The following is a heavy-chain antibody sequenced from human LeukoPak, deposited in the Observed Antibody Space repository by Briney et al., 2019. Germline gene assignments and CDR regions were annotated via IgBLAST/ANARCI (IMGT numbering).Heavy chain of an antibody. CDR3: AKRGYYYDSSGYYHFDY. J-gene: IGHJ4*02. CDR2: ISGSGGST. Sequence: GGPMRLSCAASGFTFSSYIMSWVRQATGKGLEWVSGISGSGGSTSYADSVKGRFTISRDKSKNTLYLQMNSLRAEDTAVYYCAKRGYYYDSSGYYHFDYWGQGTLVTVSS. D-gene: IGHD3-22*01. V-gene: IGHV3-23*01. CDR1: GFTFSSYI.